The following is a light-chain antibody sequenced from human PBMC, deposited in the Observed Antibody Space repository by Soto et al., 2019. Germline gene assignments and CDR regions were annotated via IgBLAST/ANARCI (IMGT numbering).Light chain of an antibody. Sequence: QSARTQPASVSGSPGQSITISCTGTSSDVGAYNYFSWYQQHPGKPPTLMISEVSNRPSGVSNRFSGSKSGNAASLTISGLQAEDEADYYCSTYTGSNLGVFGTETKVTAL. J-gene: IGLJ1*01. CDR1: SSDVGAYNY. V-gene: IGLV2-14*01. CDR3: STYTGSNLGV. CDR2: EVS.